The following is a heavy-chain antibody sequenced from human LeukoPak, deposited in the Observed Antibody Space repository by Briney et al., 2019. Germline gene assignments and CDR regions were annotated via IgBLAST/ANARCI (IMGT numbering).Heavy chain of an antibody. CDR2: ISNDGSDK. V-gene: IGHV3-30*04. CDR3: ARDTIWFGELLLFDY. CDR1: GFSFNSCA. D-gene: IGHD3-10*01. Sequence: GGSLRLSCAASGFSFNSCAMPWVRQAPGKGLEWVAVISNDGSDKYYADSVRGRFTISRDNSKNTLYLQMKSLRAEDTAVYYCARDTIWFGELLLFDYWGQGTLVTVSS. J-gene: IGHJ4*02.